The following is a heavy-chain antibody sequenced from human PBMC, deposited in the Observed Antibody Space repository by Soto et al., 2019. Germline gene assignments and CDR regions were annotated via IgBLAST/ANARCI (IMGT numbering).Heavy chain of an antibody. Sequence: PGVFLRLSCASALFTFSSYSMHCLLTPRFMGLEWVAVVSYDGINKYNADSVKGRFTISRDNSKNTLYLHMNSLRAEDTAVYYGARGLWFGDLTYYYGMDGWGQGNTVTFSS. D-gene: IGHD3-10*01. CDR2: VSYDGINK. CDR1: LFTFSSYS. J-gene: IGHJ6*02. CDR3: ARGLWFGDLTYYYGMDG. V-gene: IGHV3-30-3*01.